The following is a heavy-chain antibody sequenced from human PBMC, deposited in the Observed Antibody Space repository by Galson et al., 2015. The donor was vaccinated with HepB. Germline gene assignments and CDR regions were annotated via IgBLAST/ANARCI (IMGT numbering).Heavy chain of an antibody. D-gene: IGHD1-14*01. CDR1: GYTFATYD. CDR2: MNPNNGNA. Sequence: SVKVSCKASGYTFATYDITWVRQATGQGLEWMGWMNPNNGNAGFAQKFQGRVTMTRDTSTSTAYMELSNLRSDGTAVYYCARGMGTTVYKYYMDVWGKGTTVTVSS. J-gene: IGHJ6*03. V-gene: IGHV1-8*01. CDR3: ARGMGTTVYKYYMDV.